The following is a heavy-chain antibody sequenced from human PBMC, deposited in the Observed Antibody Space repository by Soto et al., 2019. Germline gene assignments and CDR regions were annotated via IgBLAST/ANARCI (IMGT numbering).Heavy chain of an antibody. CDR3: AREGGSYYGSFDY. J-gene: IGHJ4*02. Sequence: PGESLRHSCAASGFTFSSYGMHWVRHAPGKGLEWVAVIWYDGSNKYYADSVKGRFTISRDNSKNTLYLQMNSLRAEDTAVYYCAREGGSYYGSFDYWGQGTLVTVSS. CDR2: IWYDGSNK. V-gene: IGHV3-33*01. CDR1: GFTFSSYG. D-gene: IGHD1-26*01.